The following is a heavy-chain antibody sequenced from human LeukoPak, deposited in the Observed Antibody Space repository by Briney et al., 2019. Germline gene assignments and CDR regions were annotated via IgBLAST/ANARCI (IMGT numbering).Heavy chain of an antibody. Sequence: SETLSLTCTVSGGSISSGDHYWSWIRQPPGKGLEWIGYIYYSGSTYYNPSLESRVTISVDTSKNQFSLKLSSVTAADTAVYYCAREVRGYSYGYFDYWGQGTLVTVSS. D-gene: IGHD5-18*01. CDR1: GGSISSGDHY. J-gene: IGHJ4*02. CDR2: IYYSGST. CDR3: AREVRGYSYGYFDY. V-gene: IGHV4-30-4*01.